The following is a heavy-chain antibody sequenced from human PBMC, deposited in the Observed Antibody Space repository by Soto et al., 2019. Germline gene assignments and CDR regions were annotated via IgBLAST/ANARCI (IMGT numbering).Heavy chain of an antibody. CDR1: GDSISRYH. V-gene: IGHV4-59*01. CDR2: IYYSGST. CDR3: ARAEVGYGSGSYDFDY. Sequence: SETLSLSCTVSGDSISRYHWSWIRKPPGKGLEWIGYIYYSGSTNYNPSLKSRVTISIDTSKNQFSLKLSSVTAADTAVYYCARAEVGYGSGSYDFDYWGQGTLVTVSS. D-gene: IGHD3-10*01. J-gene: IGHJ4*02.